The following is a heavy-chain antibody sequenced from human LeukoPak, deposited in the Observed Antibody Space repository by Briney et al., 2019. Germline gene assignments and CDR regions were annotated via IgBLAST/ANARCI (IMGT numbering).Heavy chain of an antibody. J-gene: IGHJ5*02. CDR1: GGTFSSYA. CDR3: ARDPGAHNWFDP. Sequence: SVKVSCKASGGTFSSYAISWVRQAPGQGLEWMGGIIPIFGTANYAQKFQGRVTITADESTSAAYMELSSLRSEDTAVYYCARDPGAHNWFDPWGQGTLVTVSS. CDR2: IIPIFGTA. V-gene: IGHV1-69*13.